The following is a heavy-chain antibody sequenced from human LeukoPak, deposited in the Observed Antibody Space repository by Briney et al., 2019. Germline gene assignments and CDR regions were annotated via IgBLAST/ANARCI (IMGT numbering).Heavy chain of an antibody. J-gene: IGHJ4*02. D-gene: IGHD1-26*01. CDR2: IYYSGST. V-gene: IGHV4-59*01. Sequence: PSETLSLTCTVSGGSISSYYWSWIRQPPGKGLEWIGYIYYSGSTNYNPSLKSRVTISVDTSKNQFSLKLSSVTAADTAVYYCMVRVYSGSYTIWGQGTLVTVSS. CDR3: MVRVYSGSYTI. CDR1: GGSISSYY.